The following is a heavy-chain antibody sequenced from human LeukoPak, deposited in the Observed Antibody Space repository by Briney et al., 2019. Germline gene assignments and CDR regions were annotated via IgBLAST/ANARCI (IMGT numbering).Heavy chain of an antibody. V-gene: IGHV4-59*01. D-gene: IGHD4-17*01. J-gene: IGHJ4*02. Sequence: TPSETLSLTCTVSGGSISSYYWSWIRQPPGKGLEWIGYIYYSGSTNYNPSLKSRVTISVDTSKNQFSLKLSSVTAADTAVYYCARGDDYGDYEYYFDYWGQGTLVTVSS. CDR1: GGSISSYY. CDR2: IYYSGST. CDR3: ARGDDYGDYEYYFDY.